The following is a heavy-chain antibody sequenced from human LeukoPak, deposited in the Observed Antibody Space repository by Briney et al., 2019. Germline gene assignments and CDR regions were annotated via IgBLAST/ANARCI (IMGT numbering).Heavy chain of an antibody. CDR3: ASSYGDYPNSFDY. V-gene: IGHV4-59*01. J-gene: IGHJ4*02. CDR1: GGSISSYY. D-gene: IGHD4-17*01. CDR2: IYYSGST. Sequence: SETLSLTCTVSGGSISSYYWSWIRQPPGKGLEWIGYIYYSGSTNYNPSLKSRGTISVDTSKNQFFLKLSSVTAADTAVYYCASSYGDYPNSFDYWGQGTLVTVSS.